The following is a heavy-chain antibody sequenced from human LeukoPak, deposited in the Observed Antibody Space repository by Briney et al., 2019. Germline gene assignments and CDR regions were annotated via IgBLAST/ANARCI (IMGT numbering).Heavy chain of an antibody. V-gene: IGHV3-7*01. CDR3: ARERYCNSATCYVGTRFDH. Sequence: GGSLRLSCTASGFSFSTYFMAWVRQAPGTGLEWVAGIKQDGSDNYYVESVKGRFTISRGNSKNSMYLQMNSLRAEDTAVYFCARERYCNSATCYVGTRFDHWGQGTLVTVSS. D-gene: IGHD2-2*01. J-gene: IGHJ4*02. CDR2: IKQDGSDN. CDR1: GFSFSTYF.